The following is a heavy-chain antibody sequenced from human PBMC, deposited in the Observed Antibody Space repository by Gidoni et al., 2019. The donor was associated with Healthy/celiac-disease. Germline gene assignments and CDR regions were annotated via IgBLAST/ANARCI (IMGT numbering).Heavy chain of an antibody. D-gene: IGHD3-3*02. J-gene: IGHJ6*02. Sequence: QVQLVQSGAEVKKPGASMKVSCQASGYTFTSYGIRWVRQAPGQGLEWMGWISAYNGNTNNAQKLQGRDTMTTDTSTSTDYMELRSLRSDDTAVYYCASGGHFGSGSERVGYYYGMDVWGQGTTVTVSS. V-gene: IGHV1-18*01. CDR3: ASGGHFGSGSERVGYYYGMDV. CDR2: ISAYNGNT. CDR1: GYTFTSYG.